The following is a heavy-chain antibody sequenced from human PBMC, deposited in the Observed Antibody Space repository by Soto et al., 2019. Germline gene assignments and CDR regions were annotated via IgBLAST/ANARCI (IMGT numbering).Heavy chain of an antibody. CDR3: AKPPRSGYYYYGMDV. V-gene: IGHV3-30*18. Sequence: QVQLVESGGGMVQPGRSLRLSCAASAFTFSSYGMHWVRQAPGKGLDWVAVISYDGSDKYYADSVKGRFTISRDNSKNSLYLQMNSLRTEDTAVYYCAKPPRSGYYYYGMDVWGPGTTVTVSS. J-gene: IGHJ6*02. CDR1: AFTFSSYG. CDR2: ISYDGSDK. D-gene: IGHD3-3*01.